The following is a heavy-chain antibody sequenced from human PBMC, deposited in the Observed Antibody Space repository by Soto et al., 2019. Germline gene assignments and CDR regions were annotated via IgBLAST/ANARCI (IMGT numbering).Heavy chain of an antibody. CDR3: VRGRVVTTPGPNFDY. D-gene: IGHD3-3*01. CDR1: GFTFSSYS. V-gene: IGHV3-48*01. CDR2: INSGSSTI. J-gene: IGHJ4*02. Sequence: EVQLVESGGGLVQPGGSLRLSCAGSGFTFSSYSMNWVRQAPGKGLEWVSYINSGSSTIYYADSVKGRFTISRANAKNSLYLQMNSLRAEDTAIYYCVRGRVVTTPGPNFDYWGQGTLVTVSS.